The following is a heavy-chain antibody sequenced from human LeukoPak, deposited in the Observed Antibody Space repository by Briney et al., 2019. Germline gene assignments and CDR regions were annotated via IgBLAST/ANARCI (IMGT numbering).Heavy chain of an antibody. Sequence: SETLSLTCTVSGGSISFYYWSWIRQPPGKGLEGIGYIYYSGSTNYNASLRSRLTLSVDTSTKQFSLKLTSVTAADTAIYYCASLQAHGGYYFDYWGQGTLVTVSS. CDR2: IYYSGST. CDR3: ASLQAHGGYYFDY. CDR1: GGSISFYY. D-gene: IGHD4-23*01. J-gene: IGHJ4*02. V-gene: IGHV4-59*08.